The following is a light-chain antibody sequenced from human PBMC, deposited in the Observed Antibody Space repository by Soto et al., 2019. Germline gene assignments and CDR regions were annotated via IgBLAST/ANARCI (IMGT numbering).Light chain of an antibody. CDR1: SSDVGGYNY. J-gene: IGLJ1*01. CDR2: GVS. V-gene: IGLV2-14*01. CDR3: SSYTSSSTPLYV. Sequence: QSALTQPASVSGSPGQSITISCTGTSSDVGGYNYVSWYQQHPGKAPKLMIYGVSNRPSGVSNRFSGSKSGNTASLTISGLQAEDEADYYCSSYTSSSTPLYVVGTGTKLTVL.